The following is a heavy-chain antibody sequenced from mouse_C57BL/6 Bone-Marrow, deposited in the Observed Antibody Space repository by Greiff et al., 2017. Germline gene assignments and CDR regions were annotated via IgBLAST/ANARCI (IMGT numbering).Heavy chain of an antibody. CDR1: GYSFTDYN. D-gene: IGHD2-4*01. V-gene: IGHV1-39*01. J-gene: IGHJ4*01. CDR2: INPNSGTT. Sequence: EVQLQQSGPELVKPGASVKISCKASGYSFTDYNMNWVKQSNGKSREWIGVINPNSGTTSYNQKLKGKATLTVDPCSSTAYMQLNSLTSEDSAVYYCARGYDYDYAMDYWGQGTSVTVSS. CDR3: ARGYDYDYAMDY.